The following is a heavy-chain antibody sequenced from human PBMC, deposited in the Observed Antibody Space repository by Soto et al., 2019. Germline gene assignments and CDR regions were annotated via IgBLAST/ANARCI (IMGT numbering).Heavy chain of an antibody. D-gene: IGHD1-26*01. Sequence: QVQLVQSGAEVKKSGASVKVSCKASGYSFSDYFIQWVRQAPGQGLEWVAWINPKTAATNYAKKFQGRVSLTWDTSFSTAYVELTRLRPDDTAVYYCARIKWGLDYYYGMDVWGQGTTVIVSS. CDR1: GYSFSDYF. J-gene: IGHJ6*02. CDR3: ARIKWGLDYYYGMDV. V-gene: IGHV1-2*02. CDR2: INPKTAAT.